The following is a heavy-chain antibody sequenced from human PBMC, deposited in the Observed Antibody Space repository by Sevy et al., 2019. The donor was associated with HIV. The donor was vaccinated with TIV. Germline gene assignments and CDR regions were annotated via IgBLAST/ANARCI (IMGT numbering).Heavy chain of an antibody. Sequence: GGSLRLSCIASGFTFSSYSMNWVRQAPGKGLEWVSSISSSGTYIYYADSMKGRITTSRDNAKNSLFLQVNGLRTEDTAVYXXAXDVEDDSGHYYYGDXYSXXXXXVWGXXXTVTVSS. CDR3: AXDVEDDSGHYYYGDXYSXXXXXV. V-gene: IGHV3-21*01. J-gene: IGHJ6*04. D-gene: IGHD3-22*01. CDR1: GFTFSSYS. CDR2: ISSSGTYI.